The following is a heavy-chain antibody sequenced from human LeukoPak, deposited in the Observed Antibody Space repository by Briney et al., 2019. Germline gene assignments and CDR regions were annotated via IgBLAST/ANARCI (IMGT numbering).Heavy chain of an antibody. CDR2: ITSPVGRI. CDR3: ANSLQDIYGPDFPY. V-gene: IGHV3-23*01. Sequence: GGSLRLACPPTGFSCSAHSMDSVCQAPGKGLEWVSSITSPVGRIYYADSVKGRFTISRDNSRTTLYLQMNSLRAEDTAVYYCANSLQDIYGPDFPYWGQGTLVTVSS. CDR1: GFSCSAHS. J-gene: IGHJ4*02. D-gene: IGHD5-18*01.